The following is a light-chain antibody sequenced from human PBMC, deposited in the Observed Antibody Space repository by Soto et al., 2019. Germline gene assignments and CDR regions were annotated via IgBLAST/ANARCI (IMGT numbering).Light chain of an antibody. CDR2: AAS. J-gene: IGKJ3*01. Sequence: DIQMTQSPSSLSASVGDRVTITCRASQSISSYLNWYQQKPGKDPKLLIYAASSLQSGVPLRFSGSGSGTDFTLTISFLQPEDSATYYCYQSYRTRVTFGPGTKVDIK. CDR3: YQSYRTRVT. V-gene: IGKV1-39*01. CDR1: QSISSY.